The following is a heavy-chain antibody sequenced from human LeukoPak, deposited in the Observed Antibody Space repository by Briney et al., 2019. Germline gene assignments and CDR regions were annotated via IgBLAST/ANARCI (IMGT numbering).Heavy chain of an antibody. D-gene: IGHD5-24*01. CDR2: IFYTGTT. J-gene: IGHJ4*02. CDR3: ARSRIEMATISPADY. Sequence: SETLSLTCTVSGGSISSGSHYWSWIRQPAGKGLEWIGYIFYTGTTNYNPSLKSRVTISVDTSNEQFSLRLTSATAADSAVYYCARSRIEMATISPADYWGQGTLVTVSS. V-gene: IGHV4-61*10. CDR1: GGSISSGSHY.